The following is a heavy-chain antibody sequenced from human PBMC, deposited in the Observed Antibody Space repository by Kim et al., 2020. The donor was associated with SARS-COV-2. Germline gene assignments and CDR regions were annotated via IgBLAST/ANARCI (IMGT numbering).Heavy chain of an antibody. V-gene: IGHV4-59*13. CDR2: IYNSGST. CDR1: GGSISGYY. CDR3: AREIMVPSSRYYFYLMDV. J-gene: IGHJ6*01. D-gene: IGHD3-10*01. Sequence: SETLSLTCTVSGGSISGYYWSWIRQPRGKGLEWIGYIYNSGSTSYNPSLKSRVTISLDMSNNQFSLKLTSVTAADTAVYYCAREIMVPSSRYYFYLMDV.